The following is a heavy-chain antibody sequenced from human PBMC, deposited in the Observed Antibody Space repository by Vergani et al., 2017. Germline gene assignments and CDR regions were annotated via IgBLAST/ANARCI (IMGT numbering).Heavy chain of an antibody. V-gene: IGHV5-51*01. D-gene: IGHD5-24*01. CDR2: IYPGDSDT. J-gene: IGHJ3*02. Sequence: EVQLVQSGAEVKKPGESLKISCKGSGYSFTSYWIGWVRQMPGKGLEWMGIIYPGDSDTRYSPSFQGQVTISADKSISTAYLQWSSLKASDTAMYCCARGASVEMATIGAFDIWGQGTMVTVSS. CDR1: GYSFTSYW. CDR3: ARGASVEMATIGAFDI.